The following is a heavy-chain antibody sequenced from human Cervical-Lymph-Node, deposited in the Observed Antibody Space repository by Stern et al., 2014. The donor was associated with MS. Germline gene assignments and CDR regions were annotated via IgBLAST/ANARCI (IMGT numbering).Heavy chain of an antibody. CDR3: ARGSPTIFGVPVDF. CDR2: VYSGGLT. CDR1: AGSFSSGTYH. Sequence: VQLVESGPGLVQPSRTLSLTCAVSAGSFSSGTYHWNCIRQRPGQGPVWVRYVYSGGLTYLNPSLKSRVMISVDTSKNQFSLKLSSVTAADTAVYYCARGSPTIFGVPVDFWGQGTLVTVSS. D-gene: IGHD3-3*01. J-gene: IGHJ4*02. V-gene: IGHV4-31*11.